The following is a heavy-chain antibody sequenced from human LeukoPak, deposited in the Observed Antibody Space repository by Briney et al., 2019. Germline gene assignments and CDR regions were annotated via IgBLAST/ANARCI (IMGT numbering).Heavy chain of an antibody. V-gene: IGHV3-72*01. Sequence: GGSLRLSCAASGFTFSDHYLDWVRQAPGKGLEWVGRSKNKANSYTTEYAASVKDRFAISRDDSKNSLYLQMNSLKTEDTAVYYCTRGSWTTGDSYHYGMDVWGQGTTVTVS. CDR2: SKNKANSYTT. CDR1: GFTFSDHY. D-gene: IGHD3/OR15-3a*01. J-gene: IGHJ6*02. CDR3: TRGSWTTGDSYHYGMDV.